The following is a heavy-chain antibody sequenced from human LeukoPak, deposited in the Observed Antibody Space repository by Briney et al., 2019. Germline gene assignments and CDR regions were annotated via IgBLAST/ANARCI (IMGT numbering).Heavy chain of an antibody. Sequence: PGGSLRLSCAASGFTVSSYYMNWVRQAPGKGLEWVSGKGLEWVSAIGGSGGSTYYADSVKGRFTISRDNSKNTLYLQMNSLRAEDTAVYYCAKSFGVVVPEPHYLDYWGQGTLVTVSS. V-gene: IGHV3-23*01. J-gene: IGHJ4*02. CDR2: IGGSGGST. D-gene: IGHD3-3*01. CDR3: AKSFGVVVPEPHYLDY. CDR1: GFTVSSYY.